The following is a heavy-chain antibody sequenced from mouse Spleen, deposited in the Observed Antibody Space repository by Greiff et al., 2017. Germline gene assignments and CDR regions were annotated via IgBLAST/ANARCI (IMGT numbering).Heavy chain of an antibody. Sequence: QVQLQQSGPGLVAPSQSLSITCTVSGFSLTSYGVHWVRQPPGKGLEWLVVIWSDGSTTYNSALKSRLSISKDNSKSQVFLKMNSLQTDDTAMYYCASSYDGELDYYAMDYWGQGTSVTVSS. D-gene: IGHD2-3*01. CDR1: GFSLTSYG. CDR3: ASSYDGELDYYAMDY. V-gene: IGHV2-6*03. J-gene: IGHJ4*01. CDR2: IWSDGST.